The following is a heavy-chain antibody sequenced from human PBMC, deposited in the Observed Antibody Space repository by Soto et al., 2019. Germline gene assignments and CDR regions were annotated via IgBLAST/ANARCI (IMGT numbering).Heavy chain of an antibody. CDR3: ARGVREMATIRYAFDI. V-gene: IGHV4-31*03. J-gene: IGHJ3*02. Sequence: QVQLQESGPGLVKPSQTLSLTCTVSGGSISSGGYYWSWIRQHPGKGLEWIGYIYYSGSTYYNPSLKSRVNISVDTSKNQFSLKLSSVTAADTAVYYCARGVREMATIRYAFDIWGQGTMVTVSS. D-gene: IGHD5-12*01. CDR2: IYYSGST. CDR1: GGSISSGGYY.